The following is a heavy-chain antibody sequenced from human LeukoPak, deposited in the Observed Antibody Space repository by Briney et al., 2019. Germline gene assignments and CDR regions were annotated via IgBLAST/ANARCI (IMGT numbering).Heavy chain of an antibody. CDR3: AKDLDVDTAMVSAY. Sequence: GGSLRLSCAAFGFTFSSYAMSWVRQAPGKGLEWVSAISGSGGSTYYADSVKGRFTISRDNSKNTLYLQMNSLRAEDTAVYYCAKDLDVDTAMVSAYWGQGTLVTVSS. D-gene: IGHD5-18*01. CDR2: ISGSGGST. J-gene: IGHJ4*02. V-gene: IGHV3-23*01. CDR1: GFTFSSYA.